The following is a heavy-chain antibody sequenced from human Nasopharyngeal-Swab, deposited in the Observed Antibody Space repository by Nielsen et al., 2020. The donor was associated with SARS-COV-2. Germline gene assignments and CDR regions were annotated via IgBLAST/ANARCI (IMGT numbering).Heavy chain of an antibody. CDR2: IGSSSSYI. CDR1: GFTFSSYS. J-gene: IGHJ4*02. Sequence: GESLKISCAASGFTFSSYSMNWVRQAPGKGLEWVSSIGSSSSYIYYADSVKGRFTISRDNAKNSLYLQMNSLRAEDTAVYYCARDLRRGLDYWGQGTLVTVSS. V-gene: IGHV3-21*01. CDR3: ARDLRRGLDY.